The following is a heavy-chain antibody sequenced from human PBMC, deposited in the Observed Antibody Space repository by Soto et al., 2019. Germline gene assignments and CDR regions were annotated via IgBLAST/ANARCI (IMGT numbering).Heavy chain of an antibody. J-gene: IGHJ3*02. CDR3: AREKDDAFDI. V-gene: IGHV4-61*08. CDR2: IYYSGST. Sequence: PSETLSLTCAVSGGSISSGGYYWSWIRQPPGKGLEWIGYIYYSGSTNYNPSLKSRVTISVDTSKNQFSLKLSSVTAADTAVYYCAREKDDAFDIWGQGTMVTVSS. CDR1: GGSISSGGYY.